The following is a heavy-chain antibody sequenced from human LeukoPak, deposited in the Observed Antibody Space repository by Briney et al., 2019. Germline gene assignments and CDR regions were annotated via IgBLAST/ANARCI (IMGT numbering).Heavy chain of an antibody. V-gene: IGHV4-39*01. J-gene: IGHJ4*02. Sequence: SETLSLTCTVSGGSISSSSYFWGWIRQPPGKGLEWIGSIYYSGSTYYNPSLKSRVTISVDTSKHQFSLKLSSVTAADTAVYSCAGHRGAVAGIVDYWGQGTLVTVSS. CDR2: IYYSGST. CDR1: GGSISSSSYF. D-gene: IGHD6-13*01. CDR3: AGHRGAVAGIVDY.